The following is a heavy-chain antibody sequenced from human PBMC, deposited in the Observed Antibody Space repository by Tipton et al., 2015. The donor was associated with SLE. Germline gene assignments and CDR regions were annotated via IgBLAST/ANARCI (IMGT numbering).Heavy chain of an antibody. V-gene: IGHV4-59*01. CDR3: ARDLRPMDV. CDR1: GGSFSSYY. J-gene: IGHJ6*02. Sequence: TLSLTCTVSGGSFSSYYWNWIRQPPGKGLEWIGYIYFSGSTNYSPSLRSRVAISLDTSKNQFSLKLSSVTAADTAVYFCARDLRPMDVWGPGTTVIVSS. CDR2: IYFSGST.